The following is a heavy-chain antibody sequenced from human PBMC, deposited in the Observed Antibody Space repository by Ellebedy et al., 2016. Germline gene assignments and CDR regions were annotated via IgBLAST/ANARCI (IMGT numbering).Heavy chain of an antibody. V-gene: IGHV1-3*01. CDR3: ARGKGLQLWFIYYFDY. J-gene: IGHJ4*02. Sequence: ASVKVSXKASGYTFTGYPIHWVHQVPGQRFEWMGWIDGGSGKTKYSEKFQGRVTITRDTSASRVYLDLSSLRPEDTAVYYCARGKGLQLWFIYYFDYWGQGTQVTVSS. CDR1: GYTFTGYP. D-gene: IGHD3-10*01. CDR2: IDGGSGKT.